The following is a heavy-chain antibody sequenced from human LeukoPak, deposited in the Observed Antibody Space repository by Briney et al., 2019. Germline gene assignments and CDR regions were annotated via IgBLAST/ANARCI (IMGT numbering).Heavy chain of an antibody. V-gene: IGHV3-30*02. J-gene: IGHJ4*02. CDR3: AKVGPGVTTEYFDY. CDR1: GFTFSSYG. Sequence: PGGSLRLSCAASGFTFSSYGMHWVRQAPGKGLEWVAFIRYDGSNKYYADSVKGRFTISRDNSKNTLYLQMNSLRAEDTAVYYCAKVGPGVTTEYFDYWGQGTLVTVSS. CDR2: IRYDGSNK. D-gene: IGHD1-14*01.